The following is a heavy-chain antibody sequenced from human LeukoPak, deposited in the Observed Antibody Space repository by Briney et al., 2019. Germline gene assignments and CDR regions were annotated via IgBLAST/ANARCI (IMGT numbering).Heavy chain of an antibody. CDR1: GFTFSTYW. CDR3: ARASAGRYYYDSSGYQDLDY. V-gene: IGHV3-7*01. CDR2: IKQDGSEK. Sequence: PGGSLRLSCAASGFTFSTYWMSWVRQAPGTGLEWVASIKQDGSEKSYVDSVKGRFTISRDNAKNSLHLQMNSLRAEDTAVYYCARASAGRYYYDSSGYQDLDYWGQGTLVTVSS. D-gene: IGHD3-22*01. J-gene: IGHJ4*02.